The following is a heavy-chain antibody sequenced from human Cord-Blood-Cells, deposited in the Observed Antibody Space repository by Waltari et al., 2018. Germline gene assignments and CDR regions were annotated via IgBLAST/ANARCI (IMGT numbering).Heavy chain of an antibody. CDR2: IYYSGST. D-gene: IGHD2-2*01. CDR3: ARVYCSSTSCYAFDI. CDR1: GGSISSSSYY. V-gene: IGHV4-39*01. J-gene: IGHJ3*02. Sequence: QLQLQESGPGLVKPSETLSLTCTVSGGSISSSSYYWGWIRQPPGKGLEWIGSIYYSGSTYYNPSLKIRVTISVDTSKNQFSLKLSSVTAADTAVYYCARVYCSSTSCYAFDIWGQGTMVTVSS.